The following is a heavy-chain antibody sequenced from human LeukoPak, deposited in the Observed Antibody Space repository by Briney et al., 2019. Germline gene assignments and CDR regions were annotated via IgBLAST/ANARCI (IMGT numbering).Heavy chain of an antibody. D-gene: IGHD1-26*01. CDR3: ARGWSGIYSGVDDYALDI. J-gene: IGHJ3*02. CDR2: IYYSGST. V-gene: IGHV4-39*02. Sequence: KPSETLSLTCTVSGGSISSSSYYWGWIRQPPGKGLEWIGSIYYSGSTYYNPSLKSRVTISVDTSRNQFSLKLSSVTAADTAVYYCARGWSGIYSGVDDYALDIWGQGTTVTVSS. CDR1: GGSISSSSYY.